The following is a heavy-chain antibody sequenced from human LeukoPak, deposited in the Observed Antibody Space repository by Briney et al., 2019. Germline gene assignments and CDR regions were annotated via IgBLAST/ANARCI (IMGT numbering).Heavy chain of an antibody. V-gene: IGHV4-34*01. Sequence: SETLSLTCAVYGGSFSGYYWSWIRQPPGKGLEWLGEINHSGSTNYNPSLKSRVTISVDTSKNQFSLKLSSVTAADTAVYYCAREGGTYYDFWSGYYSVGYFDYWGQGTLVTVSS. CDR1: GGSFSGYY. CDR3: AREGGTYYDFWSGYYSVGYFDY. D-gene: IGHD3-3*01. J-gene: IGHJ4*02. CDR2: INHSGST.